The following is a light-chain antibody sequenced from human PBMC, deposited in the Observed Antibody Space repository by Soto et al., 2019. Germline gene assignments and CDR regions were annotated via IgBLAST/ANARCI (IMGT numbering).Light chain of an antibody. Sequence: EIVLTQSPGALSLSLGERATLSCRASQTVSSYLLCYQHKPGQAPRLLMYEASNRATGIPARFSGGGSGTDFPLTISRLDPEDFAVYYCQQRSNWPPITFGQGTRLEIK. CDR1: QTVSSY. J-gene: IGKJ5*01. V-gene: IGKV3-11*01. CDR3: QQRSNWPPIT. CDR2: EAS.